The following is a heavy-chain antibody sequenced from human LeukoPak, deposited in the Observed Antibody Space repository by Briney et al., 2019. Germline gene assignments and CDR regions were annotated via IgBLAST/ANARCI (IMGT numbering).Heavy chain of an antibody. CDR3: AKAAGVGYCSGGSCYSIDY. V-gene: IGHV3-23*01. Sequence: GGSLRLSCAASGFTFSSYAMSWVRQAPGKGLEWVSAISGSGGSTYYADSVKGRFTISRDNSKNTLYLQMNSLRAEGTAVYYCAKAAGVGYCSGGSCYSIDYWGQGTLVTVSS. J-gene: IGHJ4*02. CDR2: ISGSGGST. CDR1: GFTFSSYA. D-gene: IGHD2-15*01.